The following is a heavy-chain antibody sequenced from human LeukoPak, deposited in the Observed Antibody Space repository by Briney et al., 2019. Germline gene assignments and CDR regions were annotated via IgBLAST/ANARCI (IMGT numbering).Heavy chain of an antibody. CDR3: AKARSLDAFDI. Sequence: SVKVSCKASGGTFSSYAISWVRQAPGQGLEWMGRIIPIFGTANYAQKFQGRVTITTDESTSTAYMELNSLRAEDTAVYYCAKARSLDAFDIWGQGTMVTVSS. V-gene: IGHV1-69*05. J-gene: IGHJ3*02. CDR1: GGTFSSYA. CDR2: IIPIFGTA.